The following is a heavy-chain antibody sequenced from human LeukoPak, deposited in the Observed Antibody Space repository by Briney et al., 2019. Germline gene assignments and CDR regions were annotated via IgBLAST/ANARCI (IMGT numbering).Heavy chain of an antibody. D-gene: IGHD6-13*01. CDR3: ARSSAAGTLEY. CDR1: GGSISSYY. V-gene: IGHV4-59*01. CDR2: IYYSGST. Sequence: SETLSLTCTVSGGSISSYYWSWIRQSPGKGLEWIGYIYYSGSTNYNPSLKSRVTISVDTSKNQFSLKLSSVTAADTAVYYCARSSAAGTLEYWGQGTLVTVSS. J-gene: IGHJ4*02.